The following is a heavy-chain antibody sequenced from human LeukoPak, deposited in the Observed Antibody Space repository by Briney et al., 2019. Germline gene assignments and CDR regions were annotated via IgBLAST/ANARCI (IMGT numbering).Heavy chain of an antibody. CDR3: ARGQAVLDY. D-gene: IGHD6-19*01. J-gene: IGHJ4*02. CDR1: GGSFSGYY. V-gene: IGHV4-34*01. CDR2: INDSGST. Sequence: SETLSLTCAVYGGSFSGYYWSWIRQPPGKGLEWIGEINDSGSTNYNPSLKSRVTISVDTSKNQFSLKLSSVTAADTAVYYCARGQAVLDYWGQGTLVTVSS.